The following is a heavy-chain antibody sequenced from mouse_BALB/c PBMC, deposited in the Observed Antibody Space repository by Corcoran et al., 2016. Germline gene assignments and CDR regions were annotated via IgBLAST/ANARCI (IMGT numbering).Heavy chain of an antibody. J-gene: IGHJ2*01. V-gene: IGHV1S136*01. Sequence: EDQLQQSGPELVKPGASVKMSCKASGYTFASYVLHWVKQKPGQGLEWIGYIYPYNDDVRYNEKFRGKATLTSDKSSSTAYMGLSSLTSEDSAVYYCAREVPGGNPFDYWGQGTTLTVSS. CDR1: GYTFASYV. CDR2: IYPYNDDV. D-gene: IGHD2-1*01. CDR3: AREVPGGNPFDY.